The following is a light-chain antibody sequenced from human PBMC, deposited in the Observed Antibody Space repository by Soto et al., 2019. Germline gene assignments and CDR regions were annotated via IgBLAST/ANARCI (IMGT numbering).Light chain of an antibody. CDR3: QQYGSSPT. Sequence: ETVLTQSPGTLSLSPGERATLSCRSSQSVSSNYLAWYQQKPGQAPRLLIYDVSSRATGIPDGSSGSESGTDFSLTISRLEPEDFAMYYCQQYGSSPTFGQGTKVEIK. J-gene: IGKJ1*01. CDR2: DVS. CDR1: QSVSSNY. V-gene: IGKV3-20*01.